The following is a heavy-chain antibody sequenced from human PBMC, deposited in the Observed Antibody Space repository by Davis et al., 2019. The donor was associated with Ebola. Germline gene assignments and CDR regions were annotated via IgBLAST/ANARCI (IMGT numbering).Heavy chain of an antibody. Sequence: PSETLSLTCAISGDSVSSNSASWNWIRQSPSRGLEWLGRTYYRSKWYDDSAVSVKSRITINADTSKNQVSLQLNSVTPEDTAVYYCARGSHGNYVSLFDDWGQGTPVTVSS. CDR2: TYYRSKWYD. CDR3: ARGSHGNYVSLFDD. D-gene: IGHD3-16*01. CDR1: GDSVSSNSAS. V-gene: IGHV6-1*01. J-gene: IGHJ4*02.